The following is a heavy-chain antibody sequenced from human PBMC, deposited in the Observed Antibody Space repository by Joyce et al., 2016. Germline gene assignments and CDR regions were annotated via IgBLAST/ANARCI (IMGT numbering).Heavy chain of an antibody. D-gene: IGHD2-15*01. CDR2: FIPIFGTT. CDR3: ASHFLGYCSGGSCYSPLKTDY. Sequence: QVHLVQSGPEVKKPGSSVKVSCKASGGTFSTFAMSWVRQAPGQGLEWVGGFIPIFGTTDDAQKFQGRVTITADESTSTTYMEMGGLRSEDTAVYYCASHFLGYCSGGSCYSPLKTDYWGQGTLVTVSS. CDR1: GGTFSTFA. V-gene: IGHV1-69*12. J-gene: IGHJ4*02.